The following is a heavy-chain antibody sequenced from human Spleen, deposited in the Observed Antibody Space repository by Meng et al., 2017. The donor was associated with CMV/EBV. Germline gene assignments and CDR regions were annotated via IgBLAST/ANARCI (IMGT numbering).Heavy chain of an antibody. J-gene: IGHJ4*02. V-gene: IGHV4-38-2*02. Sequence: SETLSLTCTVSDYFISSGYLWAWIRQPPGKGLEWIGAIYHSGTTYYNPSLKSRVTISVDTSKNQFSLKLSSVTAADTAVYYCATLWFGEPTENYWGQGTLVTVSS. D-gene: IGHD3-10*01. CDR3: ATLWFGEPTENY. CDR2: IYHSGTT. CDR1: DYFISSGYL.